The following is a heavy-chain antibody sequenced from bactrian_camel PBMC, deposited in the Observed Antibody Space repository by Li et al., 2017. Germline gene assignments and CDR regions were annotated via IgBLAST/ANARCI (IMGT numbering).Heavy chain of an antibody. Sequence: VQLVESGGGLVQPGGSLRLSCAASGLTFSSVAMDWVRQVPGKGLEWVSSIYSGGGSTDYADSVKGRFTISQDLFKNELYLEMNSLKPEDTAAYYCAARRVGSIDCHRDSWSAGTLAVEGTQYYWGRGTQVTVS. D-gene: IGHD1*01. V-gene: IGHV3S7*01. CDR2: IYSGGGST. CDR1: GLTFSSVA. CDR3: AARRVGSIDCHRDSWSAGTLAVEGTQYY. J-gene: IGHJ4*01.